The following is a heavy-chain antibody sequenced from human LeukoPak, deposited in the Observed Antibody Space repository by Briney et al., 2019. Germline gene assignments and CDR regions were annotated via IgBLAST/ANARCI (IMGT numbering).Heavy chain of an antibody. CDR2: LYSDGST. CDR3: ARGVEPLAANTLAY. Sequence: PGGSLRLSCAASGFTVITNDMTWVRQAPGKGREWVSVLYSDGSTKYADSVQGRFTISRDNSKNTLYLEMNSLSPDDTAVYYCARGVEPLAANTLAYWGQGTLVTVSS. D-gene: IGHD1-14*01. CDR1: GFTVITND. J-gene: IGHJ4*02. V-gene: IGHV3-53*01.